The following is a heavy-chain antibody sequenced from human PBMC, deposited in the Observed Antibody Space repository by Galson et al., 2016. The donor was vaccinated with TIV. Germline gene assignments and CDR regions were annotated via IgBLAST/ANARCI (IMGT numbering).Heavy chain of an antibody. CDR3: ARGLRNIMIRGQGDWFDP. J-gene: IGHJ5*02. CDR1: GFTFSSFA. V-gene: IGHV3-23*01. CDR2: ISGSGGTT. Sequence: SLRLSCAASGFTFSSFAMSWVRQAPGKALEWVSGISGSGGTTFYADSVKGRFSISRDNSKNTVYLQMNSLRAEDTAVYYCARGLRNIMIRGQGDWFDPWGQGTLVTVSS. D-gene: IGHD3-16*01.